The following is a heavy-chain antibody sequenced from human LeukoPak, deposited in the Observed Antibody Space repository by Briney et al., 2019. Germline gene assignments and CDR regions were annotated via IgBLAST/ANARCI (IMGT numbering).Heavy chain of an antibody. V-gene: IGHV4-61*02. J-gene: IGHJ6*02. CDR3: ARGVVTMVRGVTITYYYYYGMDV. CDR2: IYTSGST. Sequence: SETLSLTCTVSGGSISSGSYYRSWIRQPAGKGLEWIGRIYTSGSTNYNPSLKSRVTISVDTSKNQFSLKLSSVTAADTAVYYCARGVVTMVRGVTITYYYYYGMDVWGQGTTVTVSS. CDR1: GGSISSGSYY. D-gene: IGHD3-10*01.